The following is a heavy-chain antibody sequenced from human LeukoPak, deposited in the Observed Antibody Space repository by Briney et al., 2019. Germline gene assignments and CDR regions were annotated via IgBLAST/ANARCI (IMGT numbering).Heavy chain of an antibody. J-gene: IGHJ4*02. CDR1: GFTFDDYG. D-gene: IGHD2-2*02. CDR3: ARLDNYCSSTSCYIYYFDY. CDR2: INWNGGST. Sequence: GGSLRLSCAASGFTFDDYGMSWVRQAPGKGLEWVSGINWNGGSTGYADSVKGRFTISRDNAKNSLYLQMNSLRAEDTALYYCARLDNYCSSTSCYIYYFDYWGQGTLVTVSS. V-gene: IGHV3-20*04.